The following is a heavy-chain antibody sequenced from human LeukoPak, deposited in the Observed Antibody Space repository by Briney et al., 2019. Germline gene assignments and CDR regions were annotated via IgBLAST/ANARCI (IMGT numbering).Heavy chain of an antibody. CDR1: TGSISGYF. J-gene: IGHJ4*02. Sequence: SETLSLTCSVSTGSISGYFWSWIRQPPGKGLEFIGYMSSTGSSNYNPSLKSRVTISVDTSKNQFSLRLSSVTAADTAVYYCARLGSSAMVTFSYWGQGTLVTVSS. V-gene: IGHV4-59*01. D-gene: IGHD5-18*01. CDR2: MSSTGSS. CDR3: ARLGSSAMVTFSY.